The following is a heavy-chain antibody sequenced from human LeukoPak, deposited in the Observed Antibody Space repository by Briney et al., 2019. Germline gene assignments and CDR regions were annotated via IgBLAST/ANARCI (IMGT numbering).Heavy chain of an antibody. D-gene: IGHD3-3*01. CDR3: ATSASPWSYFDY. J-gene: IGHJ4*02. V-gene: IGHV1-18*04. CDR2: ISAYNGNT. CDR1: GYTFTGYY. Sequence: ASVKVSCKASGYTFTGYYMHWVRQAPGQGLEWMGWISAYNGNTNYAQKLQGRVTMTTDTSTSTAYMELSSLRSEDTAVYYCATSASPWSYFDYWGQGTLVTVSS.